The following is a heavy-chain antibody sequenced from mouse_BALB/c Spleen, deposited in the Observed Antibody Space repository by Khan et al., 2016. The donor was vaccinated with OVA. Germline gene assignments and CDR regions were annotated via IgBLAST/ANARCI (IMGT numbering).Heavy chain of an antibody. CDR2: IDPANGNT. J-gene: IGHJ3*01. V-gene: IGHV14-3*02. CDR1: GFNIKDTY. CDR3: ANDVNHQAWFAY. Sequence: IQLVQSGAELVKPGASVKLSCTASGFNIKDTYMPWVKQRPEQGLEWIGRIDPANGNTTYDPKFQGKATIPAETSSNTAYLQLSSLTSEDTAVYYCANDVNHQAWFAYWGQGTLVTVAA.